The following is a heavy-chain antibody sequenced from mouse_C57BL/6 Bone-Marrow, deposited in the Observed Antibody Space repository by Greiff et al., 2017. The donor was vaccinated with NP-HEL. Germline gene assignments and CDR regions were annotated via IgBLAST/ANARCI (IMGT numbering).Heavy chain of an antibody. CDR2: ISYDGSN. D-gene: IGHD1-1*01. CDR1: GYSITSGYY. CDR3: ARETYYYGSSYRFDY. J-gene: IGHJ2*01. Sequence: EVKLMESGPGLVKPSQSLSLTCSVTGYSITSGYYWNWIRQFPGNKLEWMGYISYDGSNNYNPSLKNRISITRDTSKNQFFLKLNSVTTEDTATYYCARETYYYGSSYRFDYWGQGTTLTVSS. V-gene: IGHV3-6*01.